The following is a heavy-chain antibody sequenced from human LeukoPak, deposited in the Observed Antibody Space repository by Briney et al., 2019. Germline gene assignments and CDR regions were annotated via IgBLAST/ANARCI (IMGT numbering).Heavy chain of an antibody. CDR2: INWNGGST. D-gene: IGHD1-1*01. CDR3: AKGGSDTYIRYYFDY. V-gene: IGHV3-20*04. CDR1: GFTFSTYW. Sequence: GGSLRLSCEASGFTFSTYWMSWVRQAPGKGLEWVSGINWNGGSTGYADSVKGRFTISRDNAKNSLYLQMNSLRAEDTALYYCAKGGSDTYIRYYFDYWGQGTLVTVSS. J-gene: IGHJ4*02.